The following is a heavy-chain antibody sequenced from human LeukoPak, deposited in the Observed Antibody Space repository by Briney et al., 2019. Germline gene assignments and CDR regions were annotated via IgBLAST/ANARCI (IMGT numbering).Heavy chain of an antibody. J-gene: IGHJ1*01. V-gene: IGHV4-59*01. D-gene: IGHD2-15*01. Sequence: SENLSLTCTVSGGSISSYYWSWIRQPPGKGLEWIGYIYYSGSTNYNPSLKSRVTISVDTSKNQFSLKLSSVTAADTAVYYCAGGHILLRGVPAFQHWGQGTLVTVSS. CDR1: GGSISSYY. CDR2: IYYSGST. CDR3: AGGHILLRGVPAFQH.